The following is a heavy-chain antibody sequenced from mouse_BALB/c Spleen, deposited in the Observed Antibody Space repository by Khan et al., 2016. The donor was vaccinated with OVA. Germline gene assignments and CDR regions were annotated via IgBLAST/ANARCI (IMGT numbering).Heavy chain of an antibody. CDR3: ARKTVVENYFDY. J-gene: IGHJ2*01. Sequence: QVQLQQSGPELVRPGVSVKISCKGSGYTFTDYAMHWVKQSHAKSLEWIGVISTYSGNTNYNQQFKGKATMTVDKTSSTAYMELARLTSEDSATDYCARKTVVENYFDYWGQGTTLTVSS. D-gene: IGHD1-1*01. CDR1: GYTFTDYA. CDR2: ISTYSGNT. V-gene: IGHV1S137*01.